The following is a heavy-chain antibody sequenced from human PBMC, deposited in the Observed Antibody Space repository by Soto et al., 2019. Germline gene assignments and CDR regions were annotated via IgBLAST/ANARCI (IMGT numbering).Heavy chain of an antibody. J-gene: IGHJ4*02. CDR2: ISSRSSYI. D-gene: IGHD3-10*01. Sequence: EVQLVESGGGLVKPGGSLRLSCAASGFTFSSYSMNWVPQAPGKGLEWVSSISSRSSYIYYADSVKVRFTISRDNSKNSLYLQMNSLRAEDTAVYYCASGSFEHYWGQGTLVTVSS. CDR3: ASGSFEHY. V-gene: IGHV3-21*01. CDR1: GFTFSSYS.